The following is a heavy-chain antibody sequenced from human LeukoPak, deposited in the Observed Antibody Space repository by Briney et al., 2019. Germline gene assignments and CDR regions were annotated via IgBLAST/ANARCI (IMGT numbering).Heavy chain of an antibody. D-gene: IGHD6-13*01. J-gene: IGHJ4*02. CDR2: ISYDGSNK. Sequence: GGSLRLSCETSGFTFSNYGMHWVRQAPGKGLEWVAVISYDGSNKYYADSVKGRFTISRDNAKNSLYLQMNSLRAEDTAVYYCARDLMGIAYRGAFYYWGQGTLVTVSS. CDR1: GFTFSNYG. V-gene: IGHV3-33*05. CDR3: ARDLMGIAYRGAFYY.